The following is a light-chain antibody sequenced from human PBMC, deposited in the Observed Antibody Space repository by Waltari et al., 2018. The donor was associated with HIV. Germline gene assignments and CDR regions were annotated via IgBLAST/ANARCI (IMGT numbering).Light chain of an antibody. CDR3: QQYYGTPLT. Sequence: DIVMTQSPDSLVVSLGERATITCKSSQSVLYSSNNKNYLAWYQQKPGQPPKLLIYWASSRESGVPDRFSGSGSGTDFTLTISSLQAEDVAVYYCQQYYGTPLTFGGGTKVEIK. J-gene: IGKJ4*01. CDR2: WAS. CDR1: QSVLYSSNNKNY. V-gene: IGKV4-1*01.